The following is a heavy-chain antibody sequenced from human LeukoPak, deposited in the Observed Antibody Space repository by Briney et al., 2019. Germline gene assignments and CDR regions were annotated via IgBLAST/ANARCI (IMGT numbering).Heavy chain of an antibody. CDR3: ARDGAVTGIQWFDT. V-gene: IGHV3-48*03. D-gene: IGHD1-20*01. CDR2: ISSSGTTI. Sequence: GGSLSLSCVASGFSFSSYEMNWLRQAPGKGLEGVSYISSSGTTIYYAASVKGRFTISRDNAKNSLYLQMNSLRADDTAAYYCARDGAVTGIQWFDTWGQGTLVTVSS. J-gene: IGHJ5*02. CDR1: GFSFSSYE.